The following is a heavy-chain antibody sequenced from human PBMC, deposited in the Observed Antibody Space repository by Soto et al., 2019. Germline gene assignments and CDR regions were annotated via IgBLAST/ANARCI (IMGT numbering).Heavy chain of an antibody. J-gene: IGHJ4*02. D-gene: IGHD3-3*01. Sequence: EVHLLQSGGGLVQPGGSLRLSCAASGFSFSSFALSWVRQSPGKGLEWVAAVSGRGGDTYYANSVKGRFTISRDNSQNTLFLQTNSLRAEDSAIDYCAKDPNYDFWSGFSAVYFDYWGQGTLVTVSS. V-gene: IGHV3-23*01. CDR3: AKDPNYDFWSGFSAVYFDY. CDR2: VSGRGGDT. CDR1: GFSFSSFA.